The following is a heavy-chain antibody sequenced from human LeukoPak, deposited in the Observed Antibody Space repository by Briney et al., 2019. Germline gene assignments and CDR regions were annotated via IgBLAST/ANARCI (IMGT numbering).Heavy chain of an antibody. CDR1: GFTFSSYG. CDR2: IKHDGSEK. CDR3: ATDRGWRTSGYYLYYFEY. D-gene: IGHD3-3*01. V-gene: IGHV3-7*01. Sequence: GGSLRLSCAASGFTFSSYGMHWVRQAPGKGLEWVASIKHDGSEKYYVDSVRGRFTISRDNTMNSLYLQMSSLRAEDTAVYYCATDRGWRTSGYYLYYFEYWGQGTLVTYSS. J-gene: IGHJ4*02.